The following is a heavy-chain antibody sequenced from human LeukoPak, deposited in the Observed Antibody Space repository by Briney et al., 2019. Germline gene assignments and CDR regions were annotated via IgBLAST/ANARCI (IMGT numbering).Heavy chain of an antibody. Sequence: GGSLRLSCAASGFSFSRYWMHWVRQAPGKGLVWISRIKSDGSITNYADSVRGRFTVSRDNAKNTLYLQMNSLRAEVTAVYHCASFSYRGNNHGTWGQGTPVTVSS. CDR3: ASFSYRGNNHGT. V-gene: IGHV3-74*01. CDR1: GFSFSRYW. J-gene: IGHJ1*01. CDR2: IKSDGSIT. D-gene: IGHD1-7*01.